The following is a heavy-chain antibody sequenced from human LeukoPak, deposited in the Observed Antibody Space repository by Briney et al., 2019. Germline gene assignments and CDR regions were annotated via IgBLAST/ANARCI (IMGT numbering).Heavy chain of an antibody. CDR1: GFTFNIYA. J-gene: IGHJ4*02. CDR3: AKGSRGSYDY. CDR2: IIDSGIST. Sequence: GGSLRLSCAASGFTFNIYAMTWVRHAPEKGLEWGSSIIDSGISTYYGDSVKGRFTISRDNSKNTLYLQMNSLSAEETAVYYCAKGSRGSYDYWGQGGLVTVSS. D-gene: IGHD1-26*01. V-gene: IGHV3-23*01.